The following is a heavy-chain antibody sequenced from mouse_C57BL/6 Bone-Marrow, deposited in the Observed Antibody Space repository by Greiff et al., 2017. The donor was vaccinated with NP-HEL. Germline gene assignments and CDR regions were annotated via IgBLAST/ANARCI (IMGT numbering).Heavy chain of an antibody. CDR2: IHPNSGST. Sequence: QVQLQQPGAELVKPGASVKLSCKASGYTFTSYWMHWVKQRPGQGLEWIGMIHPNSGSTNYNEKFKSKATLTVDKSSSTAYMQLSSLTSEDSAVYYCARLLGGGVAWFAYWGQGTLVTVSA. CDR1: GYTFTSYW. V-gene: IGHV1-64*01. D-gene: IGHD4-1*01. J-gene: IGHJ3*01. CDR3: ARLLGGGVAWFAY.